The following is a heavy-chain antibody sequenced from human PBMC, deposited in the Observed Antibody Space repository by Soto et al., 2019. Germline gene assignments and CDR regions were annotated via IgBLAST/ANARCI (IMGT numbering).Heavy chain of an antibody. V-gene: IGHV2-5*02. J-gene: IGHJ6*03. D-gene: IGHD5-12*01. CDR3: AHSYSGYDLRGYYYYYMDV. CDR1: GFSLSTSGVG. Sequence: QITLKESGPTLVKPTQTLTLTCTFSGFSLSTSGVGVGWIRQPPGKALEWLALIYWDDDKRYSPSLKSRLTISTDTSKNQVVLTMTNMDPVDTATYYCAHSYSGYDLRGYYYYYMDVWGKGTTVTVSS. CDR2: IYWDDDK.